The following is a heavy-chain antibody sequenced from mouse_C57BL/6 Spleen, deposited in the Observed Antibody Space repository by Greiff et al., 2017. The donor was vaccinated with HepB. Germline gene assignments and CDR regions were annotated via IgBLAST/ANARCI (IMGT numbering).Heavy chain of an antibody. CDR2: FHPYNDDT. CDR3: ARSYYGSSYVPYFDY. J-gene: IGHJ2*01. CDR1: GYTFTTYP. D-gene: IGHD1-1*01. Sequence: LQESGAELVKPGASVKMSCKASGYTFTTYPIEWMKQNHGKSLEWIGNFHPYNDDTKYNEKFKGKATLTVEKSSSTVYLELSRLTSDDSAVYYCARSYYGSSYVPYFDYWGQGTTLTVSS. V-gene: IGHV1-47*01.